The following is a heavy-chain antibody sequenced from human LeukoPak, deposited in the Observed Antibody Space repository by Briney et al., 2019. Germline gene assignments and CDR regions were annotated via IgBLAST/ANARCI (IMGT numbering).Heavy chain of an antibody. Sequence: SGGTLRLSCAASGFTFSSYGMSWVRQAPGKGLEWVSAISGSGGSTYYADSVKGRFTISRDNSKNTLYLQMNSLRAEDTAVYYCAKDRSSSWYLGGYWGQGTLVTVSS. CDR1: GFTFSSYG. CDR3: AKDRSSSWYLGGY. D-gene: IGHD6-13*01. V-gene: IGHV3-23*01. CDR2: ISGSGGST. J-gene: IGHJ4*02.